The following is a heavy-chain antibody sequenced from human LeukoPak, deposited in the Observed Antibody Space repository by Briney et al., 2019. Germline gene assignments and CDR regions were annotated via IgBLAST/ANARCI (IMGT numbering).Heavy chain of an antibody. D-gene: IGHD6-19*01. CDR3: ARDPVAGHFDY. Sequence: GGSLSLLCAVSGFTFHRYNMNWARQARGKGLEGVSSLSSSSSYISYADSVKGRFTISRDNAKNSLYLQMNSLRAEDTAVYYCARDPVAGHFDYWGQGALVTVSS. J-gene: IGHJ4*02. V-gene: IGHV3-21*01. CDR2: LSSSSSYI. CDR1: GFTFHRYN.